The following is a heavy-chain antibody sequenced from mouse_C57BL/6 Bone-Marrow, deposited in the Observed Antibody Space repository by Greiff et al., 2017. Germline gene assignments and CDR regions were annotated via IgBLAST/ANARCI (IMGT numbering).Heavy chain of an antibody. J-gene: IGHJ3*01. CDR1: GYTFTSYW. D-gene: IGHD2-3*01. Sequence: QVQLQQPGAELVMPGASVKLSCKASGYTFTSYWMHWVKQRPGQGLEWIGEIDPSDSYTNYNQKFKGKSTLTVDKSSSTAYMQLSSLTSEDSAVYYCAREDDGYYSARFAYWGQGTLVTVSA. CDR2: IDPSDSYT. CDR3: AREDDGYYSARFAY. V-gene: IGHV1-69*01.